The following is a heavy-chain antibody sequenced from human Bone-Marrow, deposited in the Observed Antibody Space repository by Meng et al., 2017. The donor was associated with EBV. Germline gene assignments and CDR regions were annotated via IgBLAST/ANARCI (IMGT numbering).Heavy chain of an antibody. CDR3: ARGLQGTNWFDP. CDR1: GYTFTNFD. V-gene: IGHV1-8*01. Sequence: QVRLVQSGAEVKKPGASVRVSCEASGYTFTNFDINWVRQAAGQGLEWMGWMNPDSGNTGYARNFQGRVSMTRDTSRNTAYMELRGLTYEDTAIYYCARGLQGTNWFDPWGQGTLVTVSS. J-gene: IGHJ5*02. CDR2: MNPDSGNT.